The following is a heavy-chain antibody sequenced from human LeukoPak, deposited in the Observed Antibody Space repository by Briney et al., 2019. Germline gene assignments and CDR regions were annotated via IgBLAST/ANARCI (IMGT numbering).Heavy chain of an antibody. Sequence: SETLSLTCTVSGGFISSYYWSWIRQPPGKGLEWIGYIYYSGSTSYNLSLKSRVTMSADTSKNQFSLRLSSVTAADTAVYYCARRGAYSGNDLAWYFDLWGRGTLVTVSS. CDR2: IYYSGST. D-gene: IGHD5-12*01. V-gene: IGHV4-59*08. J-gene: IGHJ2*01. CDR3: ARRGAYSGNDLAWYFDL. CDR1: GGFISSYY.